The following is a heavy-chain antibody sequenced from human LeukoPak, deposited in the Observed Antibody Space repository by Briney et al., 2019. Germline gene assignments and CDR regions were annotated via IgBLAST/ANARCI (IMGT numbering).Heavy chain of an antibody. CDR3: AKSRAIDH. Sequence: GGSLRLSCAASGFTFSNSDMAWVRQAPGKGLEWLSLISPRGTSTFYADSVKGRFTISRDNFRDMLFLQMNSLRAEGTAVYYCAKSRAIDHWGQGTLVIVSS. V-gene: IGHV3-23*01. CDR1: GFTFSNSD. J-gene: IGHJ4*02. CDR2: ISPRGTST. D-gene: IGHD2-21*01.